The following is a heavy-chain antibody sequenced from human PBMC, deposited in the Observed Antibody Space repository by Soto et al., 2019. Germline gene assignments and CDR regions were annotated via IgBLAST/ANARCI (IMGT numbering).Heavy chain of an antibody. V-gene: IGHV3-30*18. D-gene: IGHD2-15*01. CDR2: ISYDGSNK. CDR1: GFTFSSYG. Sequence: QVQLVESGGGVVQPGRSLRLSCAASGFTFSSYGMHWVRQAPGKGLEWVAVISYDGSNKYYADSVKGRFTISRDNSKNTLHLQMNSLRAEDTAVYYCAKDLSGRGYCSGGSCYPEGMDVWGQGTTVTVFS. J-gene: IGHJ6*02. CDR3: AKDLSGRGYCSGGSCYPEGMDV.